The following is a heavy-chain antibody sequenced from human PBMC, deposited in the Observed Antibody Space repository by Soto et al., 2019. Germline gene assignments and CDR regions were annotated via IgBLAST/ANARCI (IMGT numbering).Heavy chain of an antibody. CDR1: GFTFSSYA. CDR2: ISDSGGNT. Sequence: PGGSLRLSCAASGFTFSSYAMSWVRQAPGKGLEWVSAISDSGGNTYYADSVKCRFTISRDNPKNTLYLQMNSLRADDTALYYCARGGNSWYNYWGQGALVTVSS. V-gene: IGHV3-23*01. CDR3: ARGGNSWYNY. J-gene: IGHJ4*02. D-gene: IGHD6-13*01.